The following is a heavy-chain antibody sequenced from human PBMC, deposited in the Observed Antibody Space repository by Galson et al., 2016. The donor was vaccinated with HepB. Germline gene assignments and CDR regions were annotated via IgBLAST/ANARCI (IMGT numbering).Heavy chain of an antibody. J-gene: IGHJ4*02. CDR3: ARNPNAAATGTWG. V-gene: IGHV3-53*01. CDR1: GFTFSNNG. D-gene: IGHD6-13*01. Sequence: SLRLSCAASGFTFSNNGMHWVRQAPGKGLEWVSSIYSGGATHYADSVKGRFTISRDSSKNTLYLQMNSLRAEDTAVYFWARNPNAAATGTWGWGQGTLVTVSS. CDR2: IYSGGAT.